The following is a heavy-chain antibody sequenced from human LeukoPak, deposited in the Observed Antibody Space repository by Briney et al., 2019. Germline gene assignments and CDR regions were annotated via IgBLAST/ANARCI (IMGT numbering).Heavy chain of an antibody. CDR3: AREVLVAVSNWFDP. D-gene: IGHD6-19*01. CDR2: ISYDESKK. Sequence: AGGSLRLSCAASGFIFSSYAMHWVRQVPGKGLEWVAVISYDESKKYYADSVKGRFTISRDNSKNALYLQMNSLRGEDTAVYYCAREVLVAVSNWFDPWGQGTLVTVSS. CDR1: GFIFSSYA. V-gene: IGHV3-30-3*01. J-gene: IGHJ5*02.